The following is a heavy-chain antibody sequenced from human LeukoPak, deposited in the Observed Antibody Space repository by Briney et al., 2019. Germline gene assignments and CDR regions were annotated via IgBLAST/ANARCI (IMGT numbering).Heavy chain of an antibody. J-gene: IGHJ4*02. CDR2: ISWNSGSI. CDR3: AKDKSRVGATTTFDY. D-gene: IGHD1-26*01. V-gene: IGHV3-9*01. CDR1: GFTFDDYA. Sequence: GGSLRLSCAASGFTFDDYAMHWGRQAPGKGLEWVSGISWNSGSIGYADSVKGRFTISRDNAKNSLYLQMNSLRAEDTALYYCAKDKSRVGATTTFDYWGQGTLVTVSS.